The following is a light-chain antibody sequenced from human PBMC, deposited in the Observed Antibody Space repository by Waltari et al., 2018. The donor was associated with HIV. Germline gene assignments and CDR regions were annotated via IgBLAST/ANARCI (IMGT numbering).Light chain of an antibody. CDR1: SSNIANNY. CDR3: GTWDSSLRAEV. Sequence: QSVLTQPPSVSAAPGQTVTISCSGSSSNIANNYVSWYQELPGTAPKLLIYDKNKRPSGIPDRFAGSKSGPSATLGITGLQTGDEADYYCGTWDSSLRAEVFGTGTKVTVL. CDR2: DKN. J-gene: IGLJ1*01. V-gene: IGLV1-51*01.